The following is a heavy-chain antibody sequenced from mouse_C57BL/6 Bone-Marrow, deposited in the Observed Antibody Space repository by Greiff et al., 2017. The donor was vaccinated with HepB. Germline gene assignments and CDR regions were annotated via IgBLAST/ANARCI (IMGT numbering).Heavy chain of an antibody. V-gene: IGHV1-64*01. J-gene: IGHJ4*01. CDR1: GYTFTSYW. CDR3: ARTSPYAMDY. Sequence: QVQLQQPGAELVKPGASVKLSCKASGYTFTSYWMHWVKQRPGQGLEWIGMIHPNSGSTNYNEKFKSKATLTVDKSSSTAYMQLSSLTSEDSAVYNCARTSPYAMDYWGQGTSVTVSS. CDR2: IHPNSGST.